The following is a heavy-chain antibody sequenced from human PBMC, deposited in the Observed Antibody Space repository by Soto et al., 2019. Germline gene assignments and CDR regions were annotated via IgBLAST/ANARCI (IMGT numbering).Heavy chain of an antibody. CDR3: AKDYYADEMGWGYFFDY. CDR1: RFTFRSHT. D-gene: IGHD3-22*01. J-gene: IGHJ4*02. V-gene: IGHV3-30*18. Sequence: MESGGGVVQPGRSLRLSCSVSRFTFRSHTMHWVRQAPGKGLEWVALISFDGSKMFYEDSVRGRFSISRDNSMDTLYLQMNSLRPEDTGTYYCAKDYYADEMGWGYFFDYWGQGTLVTLSS. CDR2: ISFDGSKM.